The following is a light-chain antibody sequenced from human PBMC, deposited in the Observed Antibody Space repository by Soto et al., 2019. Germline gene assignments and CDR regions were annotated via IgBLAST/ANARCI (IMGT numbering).Light chain of an antibody. CDR1: QSISNW. CDR3: QHYHSFPHT. J-gene: IGKJ2*01. V-gene: IGKV1-5*01. Sequence: DIQMTQSPSTLSAYVGDRVTITCRASQSISNWLAWYQQKPGKAPKLLIYDASKLESGVPSRFSGSGSGTEFTLTISSLQPDDFASYYFQHYHSFPHTFGQGAKLEIK. CDR2: DAS.